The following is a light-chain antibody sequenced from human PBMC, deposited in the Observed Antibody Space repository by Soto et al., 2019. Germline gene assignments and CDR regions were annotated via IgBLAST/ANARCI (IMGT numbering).Light chain of an antibody. CDR1: QSVSNNY. J-gene: IGKJ1*01. CDR2: GES. Sequence: EIVLTQSPGTLSLSPGERATLSCRASQSVSNNYLAWYQQKPGKAPRLLIYGESNRATGIPDRFSGSGSGTEFTLTISRLEHEDFTVYYCHHYETFGQGTKVDIK. V-gene: IGKV3-20*01. CDR3: HHYET.